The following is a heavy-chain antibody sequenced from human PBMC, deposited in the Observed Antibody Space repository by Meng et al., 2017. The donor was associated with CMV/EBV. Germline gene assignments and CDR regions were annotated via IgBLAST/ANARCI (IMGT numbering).Heavy chain of an antibody. CDR1: GGSIYSSTFY. V-gene: IGHV4-39*07. Sequence: SETLSLTCTVSGGSIYSSTFYWGGIRQPPGKGLEWIGSIYFGGNTYYNPSLKSRVTISIDTSKNQFSLRLSSVTAADTAVYYCARDIGGRRIADRPDYWGQGTLVTVSS. D-gene: IGHD6-6*01. CDR3: ARDIGGRRIADRPDY. CDR2: IYFGGNT. J-gene: IGHJ4*02.